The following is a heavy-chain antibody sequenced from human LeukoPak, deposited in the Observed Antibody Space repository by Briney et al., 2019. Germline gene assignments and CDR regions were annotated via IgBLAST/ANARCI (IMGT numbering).Heavy chain of an antibody. Sequence: PGGSLRLSCAASGFTFSSYSMNWVRQAPGKGLEWVSSISSSSSYIYYADSVKGRFTISRDNAKNSLYLQMNSLRAEDTAVYYCAKGTYCDFWSGYDAFDIWGQGTMVTVSS. D-gene: IGHD3-3*01. CDR1: GFTFSSYS. CDR2: ISSSSSYI. V-gene: IGHV3-21*01. J-gene: IGHJ3*02. CDR3: AKGTYCDFWSGYDAFDI.